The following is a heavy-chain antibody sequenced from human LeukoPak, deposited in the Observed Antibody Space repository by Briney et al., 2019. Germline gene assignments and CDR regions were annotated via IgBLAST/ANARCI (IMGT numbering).Heavy chain of an antibody. CDR2: ISSRGDST. Sequence: GGPLRLSCAASGFIFSNYAMSWLRQVPGRGLEWVSTISSRGDSTYVAASVKGRFTISRDNSKNSLYLQMNTVRAEDTAVYYCVKGPRPDITVAHTVENWGQGTLVTVSS. J-gene: IGHJ4*02. D-gene: IGHD6-19*01. CDR1: GFIFSNYA. V-gene: IGHV3-23*01. CDR3: VKGPRPDITVAHTVEN.